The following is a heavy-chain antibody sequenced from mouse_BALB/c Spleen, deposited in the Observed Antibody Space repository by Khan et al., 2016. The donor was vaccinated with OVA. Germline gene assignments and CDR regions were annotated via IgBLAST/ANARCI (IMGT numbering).Heavy chain of an antibody. CDR2: INPTNIYT. V-gene: IGHV1-4*01. CDR1: GYTFTSYT. J-gene: IGHJ3*01. D-gene: IGHD2-10*01. Sequence: QVQLQQSGAELARPGASVKMSCKASGYTFTSYTIHWVKQRPGQGLEWIGYINPTNIYTNYNQKFRDKATLTADKSSRTAYMQLSSLTSEDSAVYYCSRLGPYHGNYVAWFAYWGQGTLVTVSA. CDR3: SRLGPYHGNYVAWFAY.